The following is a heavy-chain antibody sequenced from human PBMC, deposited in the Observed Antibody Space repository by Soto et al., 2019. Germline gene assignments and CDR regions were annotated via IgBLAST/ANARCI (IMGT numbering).Heavy chain of an antibody. J-gene: IGHJ6*02. V-gene: IGHV3-33*01. D-gene: IGHD3-9*01. Sequence: QVELVESGGGVVQPGKSLRLSCEGSGFTFSSYGMHWVRQAPGKGLEWVAAIWYDSPNKYYADSVKGRFTISRDKSRNARDLQVDSLSGEDTAVDFGARARSDDVLTGREDKGAMDVWGQGTTVSVSS. CDR2: IWYDSPNK. CDR1: GFTFSSYG. CDR3: ARARSDDVLTGREDKGAMDV.